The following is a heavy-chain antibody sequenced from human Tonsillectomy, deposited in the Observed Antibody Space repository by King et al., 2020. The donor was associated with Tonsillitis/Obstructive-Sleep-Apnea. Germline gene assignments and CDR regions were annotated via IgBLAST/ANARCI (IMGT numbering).Heavy chain of an antibody. CDR1: GFTFSSYS. V-gene: IGHV3-48*02. CDR2: IISSSSTI. D-gene: IGHD2-2*01. J-gene: IGHJ5*02. CDR3: AREGVRCSSTSCFSP. Sequence: VQLVQSGGGLVQPGGSLRLSCAASGFTFSSYSMNWVRQAPGKGLEWVSYIISSSSTIYYADSVKGRFTISRDNAKNSLYLQMNSLRDEDTAVYYCAREGVRCSSTSCFSPWGQGTLVTVSS.